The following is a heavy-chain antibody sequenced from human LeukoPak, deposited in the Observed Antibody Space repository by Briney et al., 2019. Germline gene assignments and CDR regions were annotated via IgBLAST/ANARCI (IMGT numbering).Heavy chain of an antibody. CDR3: ATDRREEPSNYDRNRFAY. CDR2: ISGSGGST. CDR1: GFTFSSYA. D-gene: IGHD3-22*01. Sequence: GGSLRLSCAASGFTFSSYAMSSVRQAPGKGLEWVSAISGSGGSTYYADSVKGRFTISRDNSKNTLYLQMNSLRAEDTAVYYCATDRREEPSNYDRNRFAYWGQGTLVTVSS. J-gene: IGHJ4*02. V-gene: IGHV3-23*01.